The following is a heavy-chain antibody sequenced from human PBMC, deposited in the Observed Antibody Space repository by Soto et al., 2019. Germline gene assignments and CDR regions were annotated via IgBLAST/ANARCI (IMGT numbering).Heavy chain of an antibody. CDR1: GFTFSSYG. Sequence: PGGSLRLSCAASGFTFSSYGMHWVRQAPGKGLEWVAVISYDGSNKYYADSVKGRFTISRDNSKNTLYLQMNSLGAEDTAVYYCAKEAYYYDSRGPVRYYYYYGMDVWGQGTTVTVS. CDR2: ISYDGSNK. CDR3: AKEAYYYDSRGPVRYYYYYGMDV. D-gene: IGHD3-22*01. V-gene: IGHV3-30*18. J-gene: IGHJ6*02.